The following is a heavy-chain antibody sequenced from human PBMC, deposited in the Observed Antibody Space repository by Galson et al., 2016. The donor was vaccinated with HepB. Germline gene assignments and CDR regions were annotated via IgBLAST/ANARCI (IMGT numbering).Heavy chain of an antibody. CDR2: INPNSGVT. CDR3: ARDLPVVVAMDV. CDR1: GYTFTDYF. D-gene: IGHD2-15*01. J-gene: IGHJ6*02. V-gene: IGHV1-2*04. Sequence: SVKVSCKASGYTFTDYFAHWVRQAPGQGLEWMGWINPNSGVTNYAQKFQGWVTMTCDTSTRTAYMELNRLTSDDTAVYYCARDLPVVVAMDVWGQGTTVTVSS.